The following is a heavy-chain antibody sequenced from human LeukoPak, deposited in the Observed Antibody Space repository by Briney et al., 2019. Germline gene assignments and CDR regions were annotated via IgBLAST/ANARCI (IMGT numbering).Heavy chain of an antibody. V-gene: IGHV4-39*01. CDR3: ARHCCSGPAKRVFDI. D-gene: IGHD2-15*01. Sequence: SETLSLTCTVSGGTIISSDYHWGWVRQPPGKGLEWIGTISYSGNTDYNPSLRSRVTISVDTSNNQFSLRLGSVTAADTAVYHCARHCCSGPAKRVFDIWGQGTMVTVSS. CDR1: GGTIISSDYH. CDR2: ISYSGNT. J-gene: IGHJ3*02.